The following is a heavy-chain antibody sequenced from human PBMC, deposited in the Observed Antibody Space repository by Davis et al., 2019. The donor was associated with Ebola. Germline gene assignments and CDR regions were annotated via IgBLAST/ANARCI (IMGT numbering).Heavy chain of an antibody. Sequence: GESLKISCAASGFTFSSYWMHWVRQAPGKGLVWVSRINSDGSSTSYADSVKGRFTISRDNAKNTLYLQMNSLRAEDTAVYYCARAGYSSSWYREYYYYGMDVWGQGTTVTVSS. J-gene: IGHJ6*02. CDR1: GFTFSSYW. CDR2: INSDGSST. CDR3: ARAGYSSSWYREYYYYGMDV. V-gene: IGHV3-74*01. D-gene: IGHD6-13*01.